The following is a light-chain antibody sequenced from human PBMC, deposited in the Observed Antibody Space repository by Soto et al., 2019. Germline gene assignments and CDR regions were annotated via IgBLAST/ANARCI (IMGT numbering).Light chain of an antibody. Sequence: IQLTQSPSSLSASVGDRVTVTCRASQGISSYLAWYQQKPGKAPKLLIYGASTLEGGVPFRFSGSGSGTDFTLTISSLQPEDFATYYCQQLNTYPITFGQGTRLEIK. CDR2: GAS. CDR1: QGISSY. CDR3: QQLNTYPIT. J-gene: IGKJ5*01. V-gene: IGKV1-9*01.